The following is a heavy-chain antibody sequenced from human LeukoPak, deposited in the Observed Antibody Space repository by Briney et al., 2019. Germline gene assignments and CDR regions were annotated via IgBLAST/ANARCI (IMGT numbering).Heavy chain of an antibody. CDR3: ARARGSYSFNY. Sequence: GGSLRLSCAASGFTFSDYYMGWMRQAPGRGLEWVSYISSSGSTIYYADSVKGQFTLSRDNAKDSLYLQMNSLRAEDTAVYYCARARGSYSFNYWGQGTLVTVSS. J-gene: IGHJ4*02. D-gene: IGHD3-10*01. V-gene: IGHV3-11*01. CDR1: GFTFSDYY. CDR2: ISSSGSTI.